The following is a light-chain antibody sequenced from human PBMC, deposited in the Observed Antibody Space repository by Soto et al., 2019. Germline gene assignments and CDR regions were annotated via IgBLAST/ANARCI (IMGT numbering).Light chain of an antibody. CDR3: IQALQTPPELT. CDR2: LGS. CDR1: QSLLHSNGYNY. Sequence: DIVMTQSPLSLPVTPGEPASISCRSSQSLLHSNGYNYLDWYLQKPGQSPQLLIYLGSNRASGVPDRFSGSGSGTDFTLKISRVEAEDVGVYYCIQALQTPPELTFGGGTKVEIK. J-gene: IGKJ4*01. V-gene: IGKV2-28*01.